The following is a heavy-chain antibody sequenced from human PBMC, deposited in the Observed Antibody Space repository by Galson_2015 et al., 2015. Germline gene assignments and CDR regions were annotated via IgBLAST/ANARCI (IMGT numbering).Heavy chain of an antibody. J-gene: IGHJ6*02. Sequence: SVKVSCKASGYTFTSYGISWVRQAPGQGLEWMGWISAYNGNTNYAQKLQGRVTMTTDTSTSTAYMELRSLRSDNTAVYYCARGRAAAGTYYYYYGMDVWGQGTTVTVSS. CDR1: GYTFTSYG. CDR3: ARGRAAAGTYYYYYGMDV. D-gene: IGHD6-13*01. CDR2: ISAYNGNT. V-gene: IGHV1-18*04.